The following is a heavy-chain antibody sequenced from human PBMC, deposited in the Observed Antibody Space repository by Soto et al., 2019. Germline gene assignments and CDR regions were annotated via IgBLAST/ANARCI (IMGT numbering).Heavy chain of an antibody. Sequence: QITLKESGPTLVRPAQTLTLTCDFSGFSLSTYDMGVAWIRQPPGKALEWLALIYWDDDKRYSPSLEDRLAISKDTSSNQVVLTITNMDPGDTATYFCAHAGDYDLLTFDHWGPGTLVTVSS. CDR3: AHAGDYDLLTFDH. J-gene: IGHJ4*02. CDR1: GFSLSTYDMG. D-gene: IGHD4-17*01. CDR2: IYWDDDK. V-gene: IGHV2-5*02.